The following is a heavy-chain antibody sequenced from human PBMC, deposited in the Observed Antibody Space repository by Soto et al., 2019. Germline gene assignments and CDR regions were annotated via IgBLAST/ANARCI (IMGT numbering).Heavy chain of an antibody. J-gene: IGHJ4*02. CDR2: INHSGST. D-gene: IGHD3-3*01. V-gene: IGHV4-34*01. Sequence: SETLSLTCAVYGGSFSDYYWSWIRQPPGKGLEWIGEINHSGSTNYNPSLKSRVTISVDTSKNQFSLKLSSVTAADTAVYYCARTRNTIFGVVPFDYWGQGTLVTVSS. CDR3: ARTRNTIFGVVPFDY. CDR1: GGSFSDYY.